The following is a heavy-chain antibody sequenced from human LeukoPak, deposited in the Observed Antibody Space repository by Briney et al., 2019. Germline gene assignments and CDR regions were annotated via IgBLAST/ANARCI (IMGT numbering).Heavy chain of an antibody. CDR2: IKQDGSEK. J-gene: IGHJ5*02. Sequence: GGSLRLSCAASGFTVKSNYMSWVRQAPGKGLEWVANIKQDGSEKYYVDSEKGRFTISRDNAKNSLYLQMNSLRAEDTAVYYCARDPGYYDFDPWGQGTLVTVSS. D-gene: IGHD3-3*01. CDR1: GFTVKSNY. V-gene: IGHV3-7*03. CDR3: ARDPGYYDFDP.